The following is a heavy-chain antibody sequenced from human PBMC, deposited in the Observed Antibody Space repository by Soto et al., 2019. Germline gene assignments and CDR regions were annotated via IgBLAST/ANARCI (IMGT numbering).Heavy chain of an antibody. J-gene: IGHJ4*02. V-gene: IGHV3-11*06. Sequence: GGSLRLSWAASGFTFSYYYMSWIRQAPGKGLEWVSYISSSSSYTNYADSVKGRFTISRDNAKNSLYLQMNSLRAEDTAVYYCARGSTVIDYWGQGTLVTVSS. CDR2: ISSSSSYT. CDR1: GFTFSYYY. CDR3: ARGSTVIDY. D-gene: IGHD4-17*01.